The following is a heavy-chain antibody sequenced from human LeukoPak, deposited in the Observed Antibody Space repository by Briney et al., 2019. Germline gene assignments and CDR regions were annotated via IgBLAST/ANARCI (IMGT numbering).Heavy chain of an antibody. CDR3: ARDPYCSGGRCYSSWFDP. D-gene: IGHD2-15*01. CDR2: IKQDGSEK. J-gene: IGHJ5*02. CDR1: GFTFSSYW. V-gene: IGHV3-7*01. Sequence: GGSLRLSCAASGFTFSSYWMSWVRQAPGKGLEWVANIKQDGSEKYCVDSVKGRFTISRDNAKNSLYLQMNSLRAEDTAVYYCARDPYCSGGRCYSSWFDPWGQGTLVTVSS.